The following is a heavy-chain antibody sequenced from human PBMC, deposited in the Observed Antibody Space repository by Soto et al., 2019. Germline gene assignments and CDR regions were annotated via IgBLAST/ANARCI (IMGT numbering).Heavy chain of an antibody. CDR2: IYHTWRT. CDR3: ARTDAYNSSFFDS. V-gene: IGHV4-31*03. CDR1: GDSGNSAY. J-gene: IGHJ4*02. Sequence: QVQLQEMGPGLVKPSQTLTVTCTCSGDSGNSAYWGWIRQLPGQGLEGMGNIYHTWRTFYNPSLKSRLAISLDTSKPLRSLKLTSVTASDTAVYNCARTDAYNSSFFDSWGQGTVGTVSS. D-gene: IGHD6-6*01.